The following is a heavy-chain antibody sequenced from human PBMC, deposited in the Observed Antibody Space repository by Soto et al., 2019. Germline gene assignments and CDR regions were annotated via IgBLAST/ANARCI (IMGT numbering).Heavy chain of an antibody. Sequence: GESLKISCKGSGYSFTSYWIGWVRQMPGKGLEWMGIIYPGDSDTRYSPSFQGQVTISADKSISTAYLQWSSLKASDTAMYYCARPNMSGIAVAGTRLDAFDIWGQGTMVTVSS. CDR3: ARPNMSGIAVAGTRLDAFDI. CDR2: IYPGDSDT. D-gene: IGHD6-19*01. J-gene: IGHJ3*02. CDR1: GYSFTSYW. V-gene: IGHV5-51*01.